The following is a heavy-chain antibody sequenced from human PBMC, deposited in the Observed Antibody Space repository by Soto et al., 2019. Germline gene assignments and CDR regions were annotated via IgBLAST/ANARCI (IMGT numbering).Heavy chain of an antibody. D-gene: IGHD5-12*01. CDR1: GGSITRGGSY. J-gene: IGHJ5*01. CDR3: ARAWLEYNWFDS. CDR2: VAYSGGT. Sequence: QVQLQESGPGLVKPSQTLSLTCTVSGGSITRGGSYWNWIRQHPEKGLEWIGYVAYSGGTYYNPSLKSRVTLLVDMSKNLLSLRLSSVTAADTAVYYCARAWLEYNWFDSWGQGTLVTVSS. V-gene: IGHV4-31*03.